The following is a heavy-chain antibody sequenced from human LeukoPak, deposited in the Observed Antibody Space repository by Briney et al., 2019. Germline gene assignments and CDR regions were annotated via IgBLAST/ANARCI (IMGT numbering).Heavy chain of an antibody. D-gene: IGHD3-10*01. J-gene: IGHJ4*02. CDR1: GYTFTSYD. Sequence: GASVTVPCKASGYTFTSYDISWVRQAPGQGLEWMGWISAYNGNTNYAQKLQGRVTMTTDTSTSTAYMELRSLRSDDTAVYYCARDHGWYYYGSGSYPPHFDYWGQGTLVTVSS. CDR2: ISAYNGNT. CDR3: ARDHGWYYYGSGSYPPHFDY. V-gene: IGHV1-18*01.